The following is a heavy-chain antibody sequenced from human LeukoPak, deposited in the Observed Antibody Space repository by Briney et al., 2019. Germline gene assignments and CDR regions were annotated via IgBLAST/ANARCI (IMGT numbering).Heavy chain of an antibody. D-gene: IGHD3-3*01. CDR3: ARALRVTIFGVVIPSRGAFDI. CDR1: GYTFTSYY. CDR2: INPNSGGT. J-gene: IGHJ3*02. V-gene: IGHV1-2*06. Sequence: ASVKVSCKASGYTFTSYYMHWVRQAPGQGLEWMGRINPNSGGTNYAQKFQGRVTMTRDTSISTAYMELSRLRSDDTAVYYCARALRVTIFGVVIPSRGAFDIWGQGTMVAVSS.